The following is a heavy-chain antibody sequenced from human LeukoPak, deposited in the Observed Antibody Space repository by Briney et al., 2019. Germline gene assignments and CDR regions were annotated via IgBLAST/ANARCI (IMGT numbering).Heavy chain of an antibody. CDR1: GGSISSSSYY. CDR2: IYYSGST. V-gene: IGHV4-39*01. CDR3: ARQPTGGRNYAGYYYMDV. Sequence: SETLSLTCTVSGGSISSSSYYWGWIRQPPGKGLEWIGSIYYSGSTYYNPSLKSRVTISVDTSKNQFSLKLSSVTAADTAVYYCARQPTGGRNYAGYYYMDVWGKGTTVTVPS. D-gene: IGHD1-7*01. J-gene: IGHJ6*03.